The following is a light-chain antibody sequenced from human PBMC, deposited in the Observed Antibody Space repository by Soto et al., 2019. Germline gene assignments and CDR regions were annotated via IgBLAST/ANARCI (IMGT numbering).Light chain of an antibody. Sequence: QSVLTQPPSVTGAPGQRVPISCTGSHSDIGAGYGVHWYQQFPHSAPKLLIYDTTNRPSGVPDRFSGSRSGTSASLAITGLQAEDEADYYCQSFDSSRIGLLFGGGTQLTVL. V-gene: IGLV1-40*01. CDR3: QSFDSSRIGLL. CDR2: DTT. CDR1: HSDIGAGYG. J-gene: IGLJ2*01.